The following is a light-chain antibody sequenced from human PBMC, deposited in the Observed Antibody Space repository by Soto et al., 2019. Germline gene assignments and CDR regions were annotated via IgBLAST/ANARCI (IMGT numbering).Light chain of an antibody. Sequence: QSALTQPASVSGSPGQSITISCPGTRSDVGGYNYVSWYQQHPGKAPKLMIYEVSNRPSGVSNRFAGSKSCNTAYLTISGLQAEDDAAYYCSSYTSSSNVVFGGGTKVTFL. CDR2: EVS. J-gene: IGLJ2*01. V-gene: IGLV2-14*01. CDR1: RSDVGGYNY. CDR3: SSYTSSSNVV.